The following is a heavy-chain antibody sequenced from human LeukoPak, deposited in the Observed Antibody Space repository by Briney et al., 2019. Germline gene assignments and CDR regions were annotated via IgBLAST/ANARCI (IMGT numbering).Heavy chain of an antibody. D-gene: IGHD3-16*01. CDR1: GFTFSSYS. J-gene: IGHJ4*02. Sequence: GGSLRLSCAASGFTFSSYSMNWVRQAPGKGVEWVSGISGGPVSTSYADSVKGRFTISRDNSKNMLYMKMNSLRVEDTAVYYCAKDGGQGADYWGQGTLVTVSS. CDR3: AKDGGQGADY. CDR2: ISGGPVST. V-gene: IGHV3-23*01.